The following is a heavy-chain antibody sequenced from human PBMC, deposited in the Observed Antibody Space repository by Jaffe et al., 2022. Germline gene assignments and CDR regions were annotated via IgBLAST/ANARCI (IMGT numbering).Heavy chain of an antibody. D-gene: IGHD4-17*01. CDR2: IYYSGST. Sequence: QLQLQESGPGLVKPSETLSLTCTVSGGSISSSSYYWGWIRQPPGKGLEWIGSIYYSGSTYYNPSLKSRVTISVDTSKNQFSLKLSSVTAADTAVYYCARLQHDYGDLYYFDYWGQGTLVTVSS. V-gene: IGHV4-39*01. CDR1: GGSISSSSYY. J-gene: IGHJ4*02. CDR3: ARLQHDYGDLYYFDY.